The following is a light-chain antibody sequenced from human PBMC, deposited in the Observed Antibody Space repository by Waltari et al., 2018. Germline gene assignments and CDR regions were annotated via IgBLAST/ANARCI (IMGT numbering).Light chain of an antibody. CDR3: QQYNDWYS. Sequence: EKVMTQSPATLSVSPGEVVTLSCRTSQRIANNLAWYQYRPGQAPRLLISYASTRASGIPSRFSGSWSGTEFTLTISGLQSDDGALYYCQQYNDWYSFGQGTKLEI. CDR1: QRIANN. V-gene: IGKV3-15*01. J-gene: IGKJ2*03. CDR2: YAS.